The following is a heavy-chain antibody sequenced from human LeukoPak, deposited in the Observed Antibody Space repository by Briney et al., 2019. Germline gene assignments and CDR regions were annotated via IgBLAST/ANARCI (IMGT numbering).Heavy chain of an antibody. J-gene: IGHJ4*02. CDR2: IKQDGSEK. V-gene: IGHV3-7*01. CDR3: ARGPPRDSSGYFNY. Sequence: PGGSLRLSCAASGFTFSSYWMNWVRQAPGKGLEWVANIKQDGSEKYYVDSVKGRFTISRDNANNSLYLQMNSLRAEDTAVYYCARGPPRDSSGYFNYWGQGTLVTVSS. CDR1: GFTFSSYW. D-gene: IGHD3-22*01.